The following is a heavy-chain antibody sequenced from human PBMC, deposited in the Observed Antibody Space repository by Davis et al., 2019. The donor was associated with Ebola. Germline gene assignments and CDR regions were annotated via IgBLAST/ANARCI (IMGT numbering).Heavy chain of an antibody. D-gene: IGHD3-16*02. V-gene: IGHV3-48*02. CDR2: ISSSSSTI. J-gene: IGHJ2*01. CDR3: ARDPLTFGGVITHWYFDL. Sequence: GGSLRLSCAASGFTFSSYSMNWVRQAPGKGLEWVSYISSSSSTIYYADSVKGRFTISRDNAKNSLYLQMNSLRDEDTAVYYCARDPLTFGGVITHWYFDLWGRGTLVTVSS. CDR1: GFTFSSYS.